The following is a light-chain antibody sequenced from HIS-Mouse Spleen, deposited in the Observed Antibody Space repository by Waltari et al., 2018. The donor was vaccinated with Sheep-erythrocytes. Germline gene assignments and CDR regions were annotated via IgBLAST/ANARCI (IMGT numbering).Light chain of an antibody. J-gene: IGKJ2*01. CDR1: QGISSY. V-gene: IGKV1-9*01. CDR3: QQLNSYPHT. Sequence: DIQLTQSPSFLSASVGDRVTITCRASQGISSYLAWYQQKPGKAPKLLIYAASTLQSGVPSMFSGSGSVTEFTLTISSLQPEDFATYYCQQLNSYPHTFGQGTKLEIK. CDR2: AAS.